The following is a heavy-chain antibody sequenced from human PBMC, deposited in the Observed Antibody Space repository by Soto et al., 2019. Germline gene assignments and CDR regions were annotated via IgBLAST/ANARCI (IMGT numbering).Heavy chain of an antibody. J-gene: IGHJ4*02. Sequence: GGSLRLSCAASGFTFSSYGMHWVRQAPGKGPEWVAVIWYDGSNKYYADSVKGRFTISRDNSKNTLYLQMNSLRAEDTAVYYCARDSYHYDSSGRPIDYWGQGTLVTVSS. D-gene: IGHD3-22*01. CDR3: ARDSYHYDSSGRPIDY. CDR1: GFTFSSYG. CDR2: IWYDGSNK. V-gene: IGHV3-33*01.